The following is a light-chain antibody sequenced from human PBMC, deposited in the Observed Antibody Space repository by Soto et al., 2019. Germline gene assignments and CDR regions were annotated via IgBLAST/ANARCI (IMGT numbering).Light chain of an antibody. CDR2: EVS. CDR1: SSDVGGYNY. CDR3: SSYTSSSTLVV. J-gene: IGLJ2*01. Sequence: QSALTQPASVSGSPGQSITISCTGTSSDVGGYNYVSWYQQHPGKAPKLMSYEVSNRPSGVSNRFSGSKSGNTASLTISGLQAEDEADYYSSSYTSSSTLVVFGGGTKLTVL. V-gene: IGLV2-14*01.